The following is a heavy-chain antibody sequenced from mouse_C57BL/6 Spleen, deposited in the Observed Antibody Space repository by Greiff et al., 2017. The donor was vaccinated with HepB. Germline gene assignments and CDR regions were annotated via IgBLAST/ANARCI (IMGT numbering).Heavy chain of an antibody. CDR3: ARSHGSSYQWYFDV. D-gene: IGHD1-1*01. V-gene: IGHV3-8*01. J-gene: IGHJ1*03. CDR2: ISYSGST. CDR1: GSSITSDY. Sequence: EVQGVESGPGLAKPSQTLSLTCSVTGSSITSDYWNWIRKFPGNKLEYMGYISYSGSTYYNPSLKSRISITRDTSKNQYYLQLNSVTTEDTATYYCARSHGSSYQWYFDVWGTGTTVTVSS.